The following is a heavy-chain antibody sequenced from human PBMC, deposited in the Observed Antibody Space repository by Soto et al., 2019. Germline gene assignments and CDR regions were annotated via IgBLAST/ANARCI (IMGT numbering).Heavy chain of an antibody. CDR3: ATSIYVYGPQYYFDY. Sequence: ASVKVSCKVSGYTITELSMHWVRQAPGKGLEWMGGFDPEDGETIYAQKFQGRVTMTEDTSTDTAYMELSSLRSEDTAVYYCATSIYVYGPQYYFDYWGQGTLVTVSS. CDR1: GYTITELS. J-gene: IGHJ4*02. V-gene: IGHV1-24*01. D-gene: IGHD3-3*02. CDR2: FDPEDGET.